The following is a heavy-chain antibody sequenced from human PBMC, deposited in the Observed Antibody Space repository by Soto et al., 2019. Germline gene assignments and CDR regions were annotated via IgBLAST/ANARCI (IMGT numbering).Heavy chain of an antibody. CDR1: GFPFSSYA. V-gene: IGHV3-23*01. Sequence: PGGSLRLSCAASGFPFSSYAMSWVRQAPGKGLEWVSAISYSGSSTYYADSVKGRFTISRDNSKNTLYLQMNSLRAEDTAVYYCAKGEVVPPYYYYGMDVWGQGTTVTVSS. CDR2: ISYSGSST. D-gene: IGHD2-2*01. J-gene: IGHJ6*02. CDR3: AKGEVVPPYYYYGMDV.